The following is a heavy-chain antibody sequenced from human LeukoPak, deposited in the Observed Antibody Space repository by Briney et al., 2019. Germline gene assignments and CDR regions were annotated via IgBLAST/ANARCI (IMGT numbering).Heavy chain of an antibody. D-gene: IGHD3-22*01. Sequence: PGGSLRLSCAASGFTFSSYATSWVRQAPGKGLEWVSGISGSGDSTYYADSVKGRFTISRDNSKNTLYLQMNGLRAEDTAVYYCATYRRGYHDSSESYFFDYWGQGTLVTVSS. J-gene: IGHJ4*02. V-gene: IGHV3-23*01. CDR2: ISGSGDST. CDR3: ATYRRGYHDSSESYFFDY. CDR1: GFTFSSYA.